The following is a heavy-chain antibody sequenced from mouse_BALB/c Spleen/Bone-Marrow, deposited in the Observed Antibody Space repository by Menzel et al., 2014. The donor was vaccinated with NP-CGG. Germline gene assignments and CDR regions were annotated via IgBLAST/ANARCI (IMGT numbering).Heavy chain of an antibody. CDR2: ISSGGSYI. Sequence: EVMLVESGGGLVKSGGSLKLSCAASGFTFSNYAMSWVRQSPEKGLEWVAEISSGGSYIYYPDTLTGRFTISRDNAENTLYLEMSSLRSEDTAMYYCSSYAYWGQGTLVTVSA. V-gene: IGHV5-9-4*01. CDR3: SSYAY. CDR1: GFTFSNYA. J-gene: IGHJ3*01. D-gene: IGHD2-12*01.